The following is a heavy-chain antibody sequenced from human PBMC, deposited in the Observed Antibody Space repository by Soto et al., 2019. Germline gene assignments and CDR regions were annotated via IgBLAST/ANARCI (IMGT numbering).Heavy chain of an antibody. CDR1: GFTFSSYA. V-gene: IGHV3-23*01. CDR2: ISGSGGST. Sequence: LRLSCAASGFTFSSYAMSWVRQAPGKGLEWVSAISGSGGSTYYADSVKGRFTISRDNSKNTLYLQMNSLRAEDTAVYYCAKDPTDYVLRSMDVWGQGTTVTVSS. CDR3: AKDPTDYVLRSMDV. J-gene: IGHJ6*02. D-gene: IGHD3-3*01.